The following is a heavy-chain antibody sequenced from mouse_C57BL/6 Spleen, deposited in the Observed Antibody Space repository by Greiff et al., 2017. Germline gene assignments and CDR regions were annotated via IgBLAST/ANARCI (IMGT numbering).Heavy chain of an antibody. Sequence: QVQLKQSGAELVKPGASVKISCKASGYAFRSYWMNWVKQRPGKGLEWLGQIYPGDGDTNYNGKFKGKATLTADKSSSTAYMQLSSLTSEDSAVYFCARGDPDWYFDVWGTGTTGTVSS. J-gene: IGHJ1*03. CDR3: ARGDPDWYFDV. CDR2: IYPGDGDT. D-gene: IGHD3-3*01. CDR1: GYAFRSYW. V-gene: IGHV1-80*01.